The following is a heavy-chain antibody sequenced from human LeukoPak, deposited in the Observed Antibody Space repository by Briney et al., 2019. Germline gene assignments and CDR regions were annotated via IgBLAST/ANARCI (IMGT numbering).Heavy chain of an antibody. V-gene: IGHV4-31*03. CDR1: GGSISSGGYY. D-gene: IGHD4-11*01. CDR3: AREIEAVTTYFDY. CDR2: IYYSGST. J-gene: IGHJ4*02. Sequence: SETLSLTCTVSGGSISSGGYYWSWIRQHPGTGLEWIGYIYYSGSTYYNPSLKSRVTISVDTSKNQFSLKLSSVTAADTAVYYCAREIEAVTTYFDYWGQGTLVTVSS.